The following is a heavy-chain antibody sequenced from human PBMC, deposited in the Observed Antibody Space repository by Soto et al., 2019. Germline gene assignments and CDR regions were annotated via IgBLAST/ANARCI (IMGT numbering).Heavy chain of an antibody. CDR3: ARHPSY. J-gene: IGHJ4*02. CDR1: GGSVSSGSYY. Sequence: PSETLSLTCTVSGGSVSSGSYYWSWIRQPPGKGLEWIGYIYYSGRTNYNPSPKSRVTISVDTSKNQFSLKLSSVTAADTAVYSCARHPSYWGQGTLVSVSS. V-gene: IGHV4-61*01. CDR2: IYYSGRT.